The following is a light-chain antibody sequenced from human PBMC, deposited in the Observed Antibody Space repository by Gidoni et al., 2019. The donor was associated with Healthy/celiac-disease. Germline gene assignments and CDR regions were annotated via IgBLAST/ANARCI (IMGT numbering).Light chain of an antibody. CDR1: ALTKQD. V-gene: IGLV3-25*03. J-gene: IGLJ2*01. CDR3: QSADSSGTFVV. Sequence: SYELTQPPTVSVSPGQTARITCSGDALTKQDAYWKQQKPGQAPVLVIYNARERPSGIPARFSASSSGTTVTLTISGVQAEDEADYYCQSADSSGTFVVFGGGTKLTVL. CDR2: NAR.